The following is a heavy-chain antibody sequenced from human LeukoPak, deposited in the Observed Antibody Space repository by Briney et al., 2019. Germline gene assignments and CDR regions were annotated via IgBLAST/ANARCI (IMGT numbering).Heavy chain of an antibody. J-gene: IGHJ4*02. Sequence: GTSLRLSCAASGFTFRGYSMHWVRQVPGKALEWVSVISYAGSTDYYADSVKGRFTISRDNSKNTLYLQMNSLRGEDTAVYYCAREGFSSGWLLDNWGQGTLVTVSS. CDR3: AREGFSSGWLLDN. V-gene: IGHV3-30*01. CDR1: GFTFRGYS. CDR2: ISYAGSTD. D-gene: IGHD6-19*01.